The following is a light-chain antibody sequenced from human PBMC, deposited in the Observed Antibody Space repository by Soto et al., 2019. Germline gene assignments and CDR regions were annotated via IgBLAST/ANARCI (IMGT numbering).Light chain of an antibody. CDR1: SSDVGGYNY. V-gene: IGLV2-14*01. CDR3: NSYRNSGTHV. J-gene: IGLJ1*01. CDR2: GVS. Sequence: QSALTQPASVSGSPGQSIIISCTGSSSDVGGYNYVSWYQQHPGKAPKLIIYGVSNRPSGVSNRFSGSKSGNKASLTISGLQAEDEADYYCNSYRNSGTHVFGTGTKLTVL.